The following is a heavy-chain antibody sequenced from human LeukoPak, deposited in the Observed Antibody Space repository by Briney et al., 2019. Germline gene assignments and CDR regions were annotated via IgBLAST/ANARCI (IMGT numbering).Heavy chain of an antibody. J-gene: IGHJ4*02. CDR1: GSTFSSYE. D-gene: IGHD3-22*01. CDR2: ISSSGSTI. CDR3: ARGAEYYYDSSGYYYRWGFDY. V-gene: IGHV3-48*03. Sequence: HPGGSLRLSCAASGSTFSSYEMNWVRQAPGKGLEWVSYISSSGSTIYYADSVKGRFTISRDNAKNSLYLQMNSLRAEDTAVYYCARGAEYYYDSSGYYYRWGFDYWGQGTLVTVSS.